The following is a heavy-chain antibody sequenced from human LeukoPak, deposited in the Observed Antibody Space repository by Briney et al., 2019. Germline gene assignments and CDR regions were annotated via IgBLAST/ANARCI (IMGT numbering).Heavy chain of an antibody. Sequence: ASVKVSCKASGYTFTGYYMHWVRQAPGQGLEWMGWINPNSGGTNYAQKFQGRVTMTRNTSISTAYMELSSLRSEDTAVYYCARGYSSGTYGFYYYYMDVWGKGTTVTISS. CDR2: INPNSGGT. D-gene: IGHD1-26*01. CDR3: ARGYSSGTYGFYYYYMDV. CDR1: GYTFTGYY. V-gene: IGHV1-2*02. J-gene: IGHJ6*03.